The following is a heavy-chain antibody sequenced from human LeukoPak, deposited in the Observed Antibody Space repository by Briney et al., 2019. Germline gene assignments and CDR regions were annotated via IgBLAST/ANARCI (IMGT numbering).Heavy chain of an antibody. J-gene: IGHJ4*02. CDR3: AKGGENWSPDY. CDR1: GLTFSGYA. CDR2: ITTSGGTT. V-gene: IGHV3-23*01. Sequence: GGSLRLSCAASGLTFSGYAINWVRQAPGKGLEWVSTITTSGGTTYYADSVKGRFTISRDNSKNTLYLQMNSLRAEDTAVYYCAKGGENWSPDYRGQGTLVTVSS. D-gene: IGHD1-1*01.